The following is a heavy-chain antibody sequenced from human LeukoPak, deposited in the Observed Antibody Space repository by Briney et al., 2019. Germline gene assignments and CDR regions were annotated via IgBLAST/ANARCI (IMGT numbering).Heavy chain of an antibody. D-gene: IGHD6-13*01. J-gene: IGHJ4*02. V-gene: IGHV4-34*01. CDR2: IYYSGST. Sequence: SETLSLTCAVYGGSFSGYYWSWIRQPPGKGLEWIGYIYYSGSTNYNPSLKSRVTISVDTSKNQFSLKLSSVTAADTAVYYCAARSSSWSRPIDYWGQGTLVTVSS. CDR1: GGSFSGYY. CDR3: AARSSSWSRPIDY.